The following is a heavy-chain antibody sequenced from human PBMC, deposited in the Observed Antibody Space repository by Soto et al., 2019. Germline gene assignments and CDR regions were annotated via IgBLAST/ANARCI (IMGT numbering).Heavy chain of an antibody. CDR1: GYTFTSYG. V-gene: IGHV1-18*04. CDR3: AREKRDYCSGGSCYSAVDY. J-gene: IGHJ4*02. Sequence: QVQLVQSGAEVKKPGASVKVSCKASGYTFTSYGISWVRQAPGPGLEWMGWISAYNGNTNYAQKLQGRVTMTTDTSTSTAYMELRSLRSDDTAVYYCAREKRDYCSGGSCYSAVDYWGQGPLVTVSS. D-gene: IGHD2-15*01. CDR2: ISAYNGNT.